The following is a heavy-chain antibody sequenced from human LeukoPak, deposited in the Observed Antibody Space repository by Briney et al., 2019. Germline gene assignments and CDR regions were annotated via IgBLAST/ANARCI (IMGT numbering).Heavy chain of an antibody. D-gene: IGHD2-2*01. CDR2: INTNTGNP. J-gene: IGHJ5*02. CDR3: ARSLVVVPAAPIPNWFDP. Sequence: GASVKVSCKASGYTFTSYAMNWVRQAPGQGLEWMGWINTNTGNPTYAQGFTGRFVFSLDTSVSTAYLQISSLKAEDTAVYYCARSLVVVPAAPIPNWFDPWGQGTLVTVSS. V-gene: IGHV7-4-1*02. CDR1: GYTFTSYA.